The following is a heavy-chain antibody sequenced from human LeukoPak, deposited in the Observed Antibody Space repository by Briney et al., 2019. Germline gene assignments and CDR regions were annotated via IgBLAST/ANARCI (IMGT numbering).Heavy chain of an antibody. D-gene: IGHD2/OR15-2a*01. V-gene: IGHV1-3*01. J-gene: IGHJ4*02. CDR2: INAGYGNT. Sequence: ASVKVSCKASGYPFIGYTIFWVRQAPGQNLEWLGWINAGYGNTRTSQKFQDRVIITRDSPASTVYMELSSLRPEDTAVYYCARDRGNYCLPDWGQGTLVTVSS. CDR1: GYPFIGYT. CDR3: ARDRGNYCLPD.